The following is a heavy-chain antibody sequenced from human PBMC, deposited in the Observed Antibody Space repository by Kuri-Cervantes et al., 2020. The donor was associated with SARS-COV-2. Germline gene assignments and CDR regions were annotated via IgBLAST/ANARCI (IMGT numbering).Heavy chain of an antibody. CDR1: GYSISSGYY. D-gene: IGHD3-9*01. J-gene: IGHJ6*02. V-gene: IGHV4-38-2*02. CDR3: ARDRQRPYYDILTGYYPVFYYYGMDV. Sequence: SETLSLTCAVSGYSISSGYYWGWIRQPPGKGLEWIGSIYHSGSTYYNSSLKSRVTISVDTSKNQFSLKLSSVTAADTAVYYCARDRQRPYYDILTGYYPVFYYYGMDVWGQGTTVTVSS. CDR2: IYHSGST.